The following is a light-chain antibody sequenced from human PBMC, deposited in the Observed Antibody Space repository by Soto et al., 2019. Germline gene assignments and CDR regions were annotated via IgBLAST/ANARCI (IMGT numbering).Light chain of an antibody. CDR3: QQYNNWPPLT. V-gene: IGKV3-15*01. J-gene: IGKJ4*01. CDR2: GAS. Sequence: EIVMTQSPATLSVSPGERATLSCRASQSVSRNLAWNHRKPGQAPRLPIYGASTRATGIPARFSGSGSGTEFTLTISSLQSEDFAVYYCQQYNNWPPLTFGGGTKVEIK. CDR1: QSVSRN.